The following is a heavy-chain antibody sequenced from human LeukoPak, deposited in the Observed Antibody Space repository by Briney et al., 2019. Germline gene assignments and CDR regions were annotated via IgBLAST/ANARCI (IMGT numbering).Heavy chain of an antibody. Sequence: PGGSLRLSYAASGFTFSSYSMNWVRQAPGKGLEWVSSISSSSSYIYYADSVKGRFTISRDNSKNTLYLQMNSLRAEDTAVYYCARGRSYYGYFDYWGQGTLVTVSS. CDR1: GFTFSSYS. D-gene: IGHD1-26*01. V-gene: IGHV3-21*04. CDR3: ARGRSYYGYFDY. CDR2: ISSSSSYI. J-gene: IGHJ4*02.